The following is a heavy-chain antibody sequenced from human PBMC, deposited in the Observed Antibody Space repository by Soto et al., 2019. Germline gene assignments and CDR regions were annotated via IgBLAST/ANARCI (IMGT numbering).Heavy chain of an antibody. J-gene: IGHJ4*02. CDR3: ARVSSGHDY. Sequence: GGSLRLSCAASGFTFSSYGMHWVRQAPGKGLEWVAVICYDGSNKYYADSVKGRFTISRDNAKNSLYLQMNSLRDEDTAVYYCARVSSGHDYWGQGTLVTVSS. V-gene: IGHV3-33*01. CDR2: ICYDGSNK. D-gene: IGHD6-19*01. CDR1: GFTFSSYG.